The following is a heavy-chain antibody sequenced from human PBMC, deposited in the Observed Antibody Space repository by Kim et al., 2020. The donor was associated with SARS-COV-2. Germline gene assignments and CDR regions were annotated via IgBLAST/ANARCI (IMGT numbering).Heavy chain of an antibody. V-gene: IGHV3-30-3*01. Sequence: GGSLRLSCAASGFTFSSYAMHWVRQAPGKGLEWVAVISYDGSNKYYADSVKGRFTISRDNSKNTLYLQMNSLRAEDTAVYYCARDQSSHYYGMDVWGQGTTVTVSS. CDR3: ARDQSSHYYGMDV. CDR2: ISYDGSNK. CDR1: GFTFSSYA. J-gene: IGHJ6*02.